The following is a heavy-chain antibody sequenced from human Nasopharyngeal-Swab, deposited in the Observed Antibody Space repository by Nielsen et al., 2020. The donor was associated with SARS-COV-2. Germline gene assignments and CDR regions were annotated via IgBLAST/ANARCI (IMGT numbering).Heavy chain of an antibody. CDR1: GFPFSSYA. Sequence: GGSLRLSCAASGFPFSSYAMHWVRQAPGKGLEWVAVISYDGSNKYYADSVKGRFTISRDNSKNTLYLQMNSLRAEDTAVYYCARGVGSSTRPYDYWGQGTLVTVSS. J-gene: IGHJ4*02. CDR2: ISYDGSNK. CDR3: ARGVGSSTRPYDY. V-gene: IGHV3-30-3*01. D-gene: IGHD1-26*01.